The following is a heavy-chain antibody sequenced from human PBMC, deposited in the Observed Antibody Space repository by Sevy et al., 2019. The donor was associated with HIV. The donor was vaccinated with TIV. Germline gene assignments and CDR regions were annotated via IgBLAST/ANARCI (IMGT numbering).Heavy chain of an antibody. Sequence: ASVKVSCKTSGYSFSSYGINWVRQAPGQGLEWMGWISAHSGNTKYAQKFQGRVTMTTETSTSTAYLELGSLRSYDSAVYYCTRVGVVRGINHQYNVGMDVWGQGTTVTVSS. V-gene: IGHV1-18*01. J-gene: IGHJ6*02. CDR1: GYSFSSYG. D-gene: IGHD3-10*01. CDR3: TRVGVVRGINHQYNVGMDV. CDR2: ISAHSGNT.